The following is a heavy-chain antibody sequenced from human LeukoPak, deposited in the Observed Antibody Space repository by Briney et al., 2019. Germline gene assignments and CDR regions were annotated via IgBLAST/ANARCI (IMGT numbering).Heavy chain of an antibody. CDR2: INSDASST. CDR1: GLTFSSSL. V-gene: IGHV3-74*01. Sequence: GGSLRLSCTASGLTFSSSLTHWVRQAPGKGLVWVSRINSDASSTSYADSVKGGFTISGDNAKNTLYLQRNGLRAEDTAVYYCARALEPALYNWIDPWGQGTLVTVSS. CDR3: ARALEPALYNWIDP. J-gene: IGHJ5*02. D-gene: IGHD1-1*01.